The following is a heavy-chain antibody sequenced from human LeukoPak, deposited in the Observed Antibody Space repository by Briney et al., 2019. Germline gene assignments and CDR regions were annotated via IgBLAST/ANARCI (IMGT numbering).Heavy chain of an antibody. D-gene: IGHD3-10*01. Sequence: GGSLRLSCAASGFTFSDYYMSWIRQAPGKGLEWVSYISSSGSTIYYADSVKGRFTISRDNSKNTLYLQMNSLRAEDTAVYYCASIGHRGRDYYGMDVWGQGTTVTVSS. CDR2: ISSSGSTI. CDR1: GFTFSDYY. J-gene: IGHJ6*02. V-gene: IGHV3-11*04. CDR3: ASIGHRGRDYYGMDV.